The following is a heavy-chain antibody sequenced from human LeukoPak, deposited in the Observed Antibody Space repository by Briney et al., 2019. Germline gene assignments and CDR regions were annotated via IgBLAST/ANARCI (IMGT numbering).Heavy chain of an antibody. CDR1: GFTFSSYG. D-gene: IGHD5-12*01. V-gene: IGHV3-30*03. CDR3: ASGYARSARHQSDF. CDR2: ISYDGSNE. Sequence: GGSLRLSCAASGFTFSSYGMHWVRQAPGKGLEWVAVISYDGSNEYYADSVKGRFTISRDNAKNTLYLQMNSLRVEDTAVYYCASGYARSARHQSDFWGQGTVVTVSS. J-gene: IGHJ4*02.